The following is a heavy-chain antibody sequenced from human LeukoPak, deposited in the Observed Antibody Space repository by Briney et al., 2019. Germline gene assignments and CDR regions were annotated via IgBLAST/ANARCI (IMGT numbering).Heavy chain of an antibody. CDR3: AKPARGYYYYGMDV. V-gene: IGHV3-23*01. CDR1: GFTFSSYA. Sequence: GGSLRLSCAASGFTFSSYAMSWVRQAPGKGLEWVSAISGSGGSTYYADSVKGRFTVSRDNSKNTLYLQMNSLRAEDTAVYYCAKPARGYYYYGMDVWGQGTTVTVSS. J-gene: IGHJ6*02. D-gene: IGHD3-10*01. CDR2: ISGSGGST.